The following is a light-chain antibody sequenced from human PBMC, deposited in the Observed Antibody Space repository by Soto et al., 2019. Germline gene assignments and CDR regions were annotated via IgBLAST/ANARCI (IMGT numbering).Light chain of an antibody. J-gene: IGKJ1*01. V-gene: IGKV3-15*01. CDR3: QQYTEWPPWA. CDR1: QSVSSN. Sequence: EIIMTQSPATLSVSPGERASLSCRASQSVSSNLAWYQQKPGQAPRLLIYAASTRATGISTRFSGSGSGTEFTLTISSLQSEDFAIYYCQQYTEWPPWAFGKGTKVDIX. CDR2: AAS.